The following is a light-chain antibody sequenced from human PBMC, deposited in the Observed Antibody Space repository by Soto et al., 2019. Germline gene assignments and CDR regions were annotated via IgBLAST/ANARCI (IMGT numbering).Light chain of an antibody. Sequence: DIQMTQSPSTLSASVGDRVTITCRASQSISSWLAWYQQKPGKAPKLLIYKASSLESGVPSRFSGSGSGTEFTLTISSLQPDDFATYYCQQYNSGITFGQGTRLEMK. CDR1: QSISSW. CDR3: QQYNSGIT. J-gene: IGKJ5*01. CDR2: KAS. V-gene: IGKV1-5*03.